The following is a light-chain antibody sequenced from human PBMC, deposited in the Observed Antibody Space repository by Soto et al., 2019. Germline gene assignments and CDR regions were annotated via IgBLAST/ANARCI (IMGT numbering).Light chain of an antibody. J-gene: IGLJ1*01. CDR1: SSDIGAYDY. CDR2: EVS. Sequence: QSALTQPASVSGSPGQSITISCTGTSSDIGAYDYVSWYQQHPGKAPKVMIYEVSNRPSGVSTRFSGAKSGNTASLTISVLQAEDEADYYFNSYTTTNTLYVFGTGTKLTVL. V-gene: IGLV2-14*01. CDR3: NSYTTTNTLYV.